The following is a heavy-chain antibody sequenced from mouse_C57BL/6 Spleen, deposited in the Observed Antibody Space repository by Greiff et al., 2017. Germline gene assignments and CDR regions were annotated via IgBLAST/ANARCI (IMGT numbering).Heavy chain of an antibody. D-gene: IGHD1-1*01. J-gene: IGHJ3*01. CDR2: INPNNGGT. Sequence: VQLQQSGPELVKPGASVKISCKASGYTFTDYYMNWVKQSHGKSLEWIGDINPNNGGTSYNQKFKGKATLTVDKSSSTAYMELRSLTSEDSAVYYCARHYGSSYLHWGQGTLVTVSA. V-gene: IGHV1-26*01. CDR3: ARHYGSSYLH. CDR1: GYTFTDYY.